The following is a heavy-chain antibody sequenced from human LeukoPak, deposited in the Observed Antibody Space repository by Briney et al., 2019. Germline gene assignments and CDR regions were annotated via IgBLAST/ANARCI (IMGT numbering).Heavy chain of an antibody. V-gene: IGHV3-30*04. Sequence: GGSRRLSCAASGFTFSSYAMHWVRQAPGKGREWVAVISYDGSNKYYADSVKGRFTISRDNSKNTLYLQMNSLRAEDTAVYYCAREGILRAFDIWGQGTMVTVSS. CDR2: ISYDGSNK. CDR3: AREGILRAFDI. J-gene: IGHJ3*02. D-gene: IGHD5-18*01. CDR1: GFTFSSYA.